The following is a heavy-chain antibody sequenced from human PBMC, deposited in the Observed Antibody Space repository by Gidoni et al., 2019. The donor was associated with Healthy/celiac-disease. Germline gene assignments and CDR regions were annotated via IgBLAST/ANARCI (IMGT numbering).Heavy chain of an antibody. CDR3: ARDFGRGTSGPYADYGMDV. CDR1: GYTFTSYA. J-gene: IGHJ6*02. D-gene: IGHD2-2*01. V-gene: IGHV1-3*01. CDR2: INAGNGNT. Sequence: QVQLVQSGAEVTKPGASVKVSCKASGYTFTSYAMHWVRQAPGQRLEWMGWINAGNGNTKYSQKFQGRVTITRDTSASTAYMELSSLRSEDTAVYYCARDFGRGTSGPYADYGMDVWGQGTTVTVSS.